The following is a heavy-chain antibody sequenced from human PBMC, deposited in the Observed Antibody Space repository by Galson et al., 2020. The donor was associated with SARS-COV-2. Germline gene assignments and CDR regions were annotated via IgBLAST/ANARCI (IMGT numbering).Heavy chain of an antibody. J-gene: IGHJ4*02. CDR2: IYYSGST. D-gene: IGHD3-22*01. CDR3: ARGPSYYYDSSGSNFDY. Sequence: SETLSLTCTVSGGSISSSSYYWGWIRQPPGKGLEWIGSIYYSGSTYYNPSLKSRVTISVDTSKNQFSLKLSSVTAADTAVYYCARGPSYYYDSSGSNFDYWGQGTLVTVSS. V-gene: IGHV4-39*07. CDR1: GGSISSSSYY.